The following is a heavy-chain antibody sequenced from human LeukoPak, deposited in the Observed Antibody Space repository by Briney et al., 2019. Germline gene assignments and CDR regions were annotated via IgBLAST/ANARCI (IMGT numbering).Heavy chain of an antibody. CDR2: IYYDGSI. CDR3: ARKPDSRNWFDP. V-gene: IGHV4-28*05. J-gene: IGHJ5*02. Sequence: SETLSLTCAVSGYSIRSSNWWGWIRQPPGKGLEWIGYIYYDGSIYYNPSLRSRVTMSVDTSKNQFSLRLNSVTAVDTAVYYRARKPDSRNWFDPWGQGTLVIVSS. CDR1: GYSIRSSNW. D-gene: IGHD6-13*01.